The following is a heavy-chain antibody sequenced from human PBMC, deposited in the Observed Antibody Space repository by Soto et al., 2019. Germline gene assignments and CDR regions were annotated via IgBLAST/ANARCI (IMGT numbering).Heavy chain of an antibody. Sequence: QVQLEESGGGVVQPGRSLRLSCAASGFTFSSHGMHWVRQAPGKGLEWVAVIWYDGSNRNYADSVKGRFTISRDNSKKMVFLQMNSLRVADTAVYYCAAGDCSGGSCFSLDPWGQGTLVTVSS. D-gene: IGHD2-15*01. CDR1: GFTFSSHG. V-gene: IGHV3-33*01. CDR2: IWYDGSNR. CDR3: AAGDCSGGSCFSLDP. J-gene: IGHJ5*02.